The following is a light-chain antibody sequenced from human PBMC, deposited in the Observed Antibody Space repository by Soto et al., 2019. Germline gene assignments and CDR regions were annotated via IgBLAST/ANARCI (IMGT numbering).Light chain of an antibody. CDR3: LQHYSYPWS. Sequence: DIQMTQSPSTLSGSVGDRVTITCRASQTISSWLAWYQQKPGKAPKLLIYKASTLKSGVPSRFSGSGSGTEFTLTISSLQPEDFATYSCLQHYSYPWSFGQGTKVDI. V-gene: IGKV1-5*03. J-gene: IGKJ1*01. CDR1: QTISSW. CDR2: KAS.